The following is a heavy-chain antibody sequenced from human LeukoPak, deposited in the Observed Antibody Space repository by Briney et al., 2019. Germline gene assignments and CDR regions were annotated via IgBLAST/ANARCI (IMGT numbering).Heavy chain of an antibody. Sequence: GGSLRLSCTASGFTFTSYGMNWVRQAPGKGLEWVSFIDTSGSYIYYGDSLKGRVTISRDNAKNSLYLQMNGLRAEDTAVYYCAKDRGSGYNWNDVLDYWGQGTLVTVSS. CDR2: IDTSGSYI. CDR3: AKDRGSGYNWNDVLDY. V-gene: IGHV3-21*01. CDR1: GFTFTSYG. J-gene: IGHJ4*02. D-gene: IGHD1-20*01.